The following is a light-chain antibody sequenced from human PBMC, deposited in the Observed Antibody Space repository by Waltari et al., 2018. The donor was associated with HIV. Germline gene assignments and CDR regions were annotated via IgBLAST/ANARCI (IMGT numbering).Light chain of an antibody. CDR1: SSNIGSKP. CDR2: NNN. Sequence: QSALTQPPSTSGTPGQGVTMSCSGSSSNIGSKPVNWYQQLPGTAPKLVIYNNNQRPSGFPDRFSGSKSGASASLAISGRQSEDETDYYCATWDDSLNAYVFGTGTKVTVL. CDR3: ATWDDSLNAYV. V-gene: IGLV1-44*01. J-gene: IGLJ1*01.